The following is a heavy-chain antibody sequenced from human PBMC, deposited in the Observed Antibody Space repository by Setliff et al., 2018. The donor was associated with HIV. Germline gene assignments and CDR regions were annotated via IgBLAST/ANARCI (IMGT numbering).Heavy chain of an antibody. Sequence: GGSLRLSCAASGFTFSSYSMNWVRQAPGKGLEWVSHISSSSSTIYYADSVKGRFTISRDNAKNSLYLQMNSLRAEDTAVYYCARDRGYYYGSGSYSPYFDYWGQGTLVTVSS. CDR2: ISSSSSTI. D-gene: IGHD3-10*01. V-gene: IGHV3-48*04. CDR3: ARDRGYYYGSGSYSPYFDY. J-gene: IGHJ4*02. CDR1: GFTFSSYS.